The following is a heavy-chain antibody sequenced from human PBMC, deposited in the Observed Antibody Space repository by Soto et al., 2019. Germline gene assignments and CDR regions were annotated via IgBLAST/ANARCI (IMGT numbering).Heavy chain of an antibody. CDR1: GGSISSRDSY. CDR3: ARGFGRSHFDY. CDR2: FHYSGST. J-gene: IGHJ4*02. V-gene: IGHV4-39*01. Sequence: SETLSLTCTVSGGSISSRDSYWGWIRQPPGKGLEWIGSFHYSGSTYYNPSLKSRVTISVDTSKNQLSLGVTPVTAADTAVYYCARGFGRSHFDYWGQGTLVTVSS. D-gene: IGHD3-16*01.